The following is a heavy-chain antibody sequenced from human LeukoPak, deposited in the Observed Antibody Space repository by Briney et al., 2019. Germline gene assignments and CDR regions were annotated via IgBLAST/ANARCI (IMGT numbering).Heavy chain of an antibody. CDR3: ARVGLDCSSTSCQRGVDD. J-gene: IGHJ4*02. CDR1: GGSISSGGYS. CDR2: IYYSGST. D-gene: IGHD2-2*01. Sequence: PSETLSLTCAVSGGSISSGGYSWSWIRQPPGKGLEWSGYIYYSGSTYYNPSLKSRVTISVDRSKNQFSLKLSSVTAADTAVYYCARVGLDCSSTSCQRGVDDWGQGTLVTVSS. V-gene: IGHV4-30-2*01.